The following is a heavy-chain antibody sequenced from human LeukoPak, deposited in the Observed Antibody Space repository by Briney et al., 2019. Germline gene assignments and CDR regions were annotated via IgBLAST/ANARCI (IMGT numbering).Heavy chain of an antibody. CDR3: SRDRARIGVTTGAFDL. CDR1: GFTFSSHW. CDR2: IKQDGSDT. D-gene: IGHD6-19*01. Sequence: GGSLRLSCAASGFTFSSHWMTWVRQAPGKGLEWVANIKQDGSDTYYVDSVKGRFTISRDNAKKSLYLQMNSLRAEDTAIYYCSRDRARIGVTTGAFDLWGQGTVVTVSS. V-gene: IGHV3-7*01. J-gene: IGHJ3*01.